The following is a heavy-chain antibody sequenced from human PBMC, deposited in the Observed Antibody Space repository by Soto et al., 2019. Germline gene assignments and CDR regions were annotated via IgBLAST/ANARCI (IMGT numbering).Heavy chain of an antibody. Sequence: VKVSCKASGYTFTSYGISWVRQAPGQGLEWMGWISAYNGNTNHAQKLQGRVTMTTDTSTSTAYMELRSLRSDDTAMYYCARDSNANWFDPWGQGTLVTVSS. CDR1: GYTFTSYG. CDR2: ISAYNGNT. J-gene: IGHJ5*02. CDR3: ARDSNANWFDP. V-gene: IGHV1-18*01.